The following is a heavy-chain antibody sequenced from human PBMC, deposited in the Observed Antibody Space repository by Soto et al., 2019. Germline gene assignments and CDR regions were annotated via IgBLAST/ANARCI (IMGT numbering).Heavy chain of an antibody. CDR3: ARARSSHNYDFCSGYYNSYFVY. Sequence: EVQLVESGGGLVQPGGSLRLSCAASGFTFSSYWMHWVRQAPGKGLVWVSRINSDGSSTSYADSVKGRFTISRDNAKNTLYLQMNSLRAEDTAVYYCARARSSHNYDFCSGYYNSYFVYWGQGTLVTVSS. D-gene: IGHD3-3*01. CDR1: GFTFSSYW. CDR2: INSDGSST. V-gene: IGHV3-74*01. J-gene: IGHJ4*02.